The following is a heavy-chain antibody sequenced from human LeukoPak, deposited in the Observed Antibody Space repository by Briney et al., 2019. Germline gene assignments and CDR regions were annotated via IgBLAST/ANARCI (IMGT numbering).Heavy chain of an antibody. J-gene: IGHJ4*02. CDR1: GYTFTSYG. V-gene: IGHV1-18*01. Sequence: ASVKVPCKASGYTFTSYGLSWVRQAPGQGLEWMGWISAHNGNTNYAQKFQGRVTMTTDTSTSTAYMELKSLRSDDTAIYYCARGATVTTFNDYWGQGTLVTVSS. D-gene: IGHD4-17*01. CDR2: ISAHNGNT. CDR3: ARGATVTTFNDY.